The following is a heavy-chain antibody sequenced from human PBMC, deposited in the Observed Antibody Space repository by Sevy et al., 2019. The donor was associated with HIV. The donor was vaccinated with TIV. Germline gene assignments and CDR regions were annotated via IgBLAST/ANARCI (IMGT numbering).Heavy chain of an antibody. CDR1: GFTVSNNY. CDR2: IYSGGTT. D-gene: IGHD1-26*01. V-gene: IGHV3-53*01. J-gene: IGHJ4*02. CDR3: ARDPRDSGSYRTYGTYFDY. Sequence: GGSLRLSCAASGFTVSNNYMSWVRQAPGKGLEWVSVIYSGGTTYYADSVKGRFTISRDNSKNTLYLQMNSLRAEDTAVYYCARDPRDSGSYRTYGTYFDYWGQGTLVTVSS.